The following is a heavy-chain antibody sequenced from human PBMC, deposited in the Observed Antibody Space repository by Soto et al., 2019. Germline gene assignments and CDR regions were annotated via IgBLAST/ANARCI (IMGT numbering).Heavy chain of an antibody. D-gene: IGHD6-6*01. J-gene: IGHJ4*02. CDR2: IIPILGIA. CDR3: AGGPPYSSSSYFDY. Sequence: QVQLVQSGAEVKQPGSSVKVSCKASGGTFSSYTISWVRQAPGQGLEWMGRIIPILGIANYAEKVQGRVTITADKSTSTVYMELSSLRSEDTAVYYCAGGPPYSSSSYFDYWGQGALVTVSS. V-gene: IGHV1-69*02. CDR1: GGTFSSYT.